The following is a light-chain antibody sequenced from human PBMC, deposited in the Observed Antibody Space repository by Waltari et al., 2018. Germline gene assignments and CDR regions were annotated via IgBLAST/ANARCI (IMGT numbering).Light chain of an antibody. V-gene: IGLV3-21*03. CDR2: DDS. J-gene: IGLJ1*01. CDR1: KIGYNR. CDR3: QVWDSSSEHYV. Sequence: SYVLTQPPSVSVAPGKTATIACGGNKIGYNRVQWYQQKPGQAPVLVIYDDSDRPSGIPERFSGANSGNTATLTINRVEAGDEADYYCQVWDSSSEHYVFGTGTKVTVL.